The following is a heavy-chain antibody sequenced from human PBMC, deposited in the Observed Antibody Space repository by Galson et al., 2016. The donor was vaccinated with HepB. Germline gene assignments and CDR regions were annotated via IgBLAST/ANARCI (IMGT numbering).Heavy chain of an antibody. Sequence: SCKASGYTFTDHYMHWVRQAPGQGLEWMGIINPSGGSTDYAQKFQGRVTMTRDTSTSTVYMELSSLRSEDTAFYYCARGMESGSLFGMDVWGQGTTVTVSS. CDR1: GYTFTDHY. CDR3: ARGMESGSLFGMDV. J-gene: IGHJ6*02. CDR2: INPSGGST. D-gene: IGHD1-26*01. V-gene: IGHV1-46*01.